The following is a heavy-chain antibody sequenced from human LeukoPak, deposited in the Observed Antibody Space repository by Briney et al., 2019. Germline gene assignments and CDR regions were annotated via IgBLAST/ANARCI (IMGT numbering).Heavy chain of an antibody. D-gene: IGHD6-19*01. Sequence: ASVKVSCKAYGYTFTGYYMHWVRQAPGQGPEWMGWINPNSGGTNYAQKLQGRVTMTRDTSISTAYMELSSLRSDDTAVYYCARDSLGGWYDGTFDYWGQGTLVTVSS. CDR2: INPNSGGT. V-gene: IGHV1-2*02. J-gene: IGHJ4*02. CDR1: GYTFTGYY. CDR3: ARDSLGGWYDGTFDY.